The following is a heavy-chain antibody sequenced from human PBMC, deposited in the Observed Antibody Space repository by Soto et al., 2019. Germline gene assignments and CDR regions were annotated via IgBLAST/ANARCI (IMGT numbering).Heavy chain of an antibody. J-gene: IGHJ4*02. CDR3: LGRVVTASGSPHDY. Sequence: SQTLSLTCAISGDSVSSNSAAWNWIRQSPSRGLEWLGRTYYRSKWYNDYAVSVKSRITINPDTSKNQFSLQLNSVTPEDTAVYYCLGRVVTASGSPHDYWGQGTLVTVSS. D-gene: IGHD2-21*02. CDR2: TYYRSKWYN. V-gene: IGHV6-1*01. CDR1: GDSVSSNSAA.